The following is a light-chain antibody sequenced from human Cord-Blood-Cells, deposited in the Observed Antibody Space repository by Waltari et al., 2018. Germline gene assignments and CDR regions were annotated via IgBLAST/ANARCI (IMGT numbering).Light chain of an antibody. CDR1: QGISNS. V-gene: IGKV1-27*01. Sequence: DIQMTQSPSSLSASVGDRVTITCRARQGISNSLAWYQQKPGKVPKLLIYGASTLQSGVPSRFSGSGSGTDFTLTISSLQPEDVATYYCQKYNSAPPGVTFGPGTKVDIK. J-gene: IGKJ3*01. CDR3: QKYNSAPPGVT. CDR2: GAS.